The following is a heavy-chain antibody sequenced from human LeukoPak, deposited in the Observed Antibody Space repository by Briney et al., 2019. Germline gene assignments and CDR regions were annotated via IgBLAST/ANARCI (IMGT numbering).Heavy chain of an antibody. CDR3: ARDSQFGIAAAGTGY. Sequence: ASVKVSCKASGYTFTSYGISWVRQAPGQGLEWMGWISAYNGNTNYAQKLQGRVTMTTDTSTSTAYMGLRSLRSDDTAVYYCARDSQFGIAAAGTGYWGQGTLVTVSS. CDR1: GYTFTSYG. J-gene: IGHJ4*02. CDR2: ISAYNGNT. V-gene: IGHV1-18*01. D-gene: IGHD6-13*01.